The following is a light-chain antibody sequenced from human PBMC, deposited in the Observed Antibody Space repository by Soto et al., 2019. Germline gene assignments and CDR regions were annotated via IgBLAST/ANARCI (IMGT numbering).Light chain of an antibody. CDR3: QTWGSGIRVV. CDR1: SGHSSYA. J-gene: IGLJ2*01. CDR2: LNNDGSH. V-gene: IGLV4-69*01. Sequence: QSVLTQSPSASASLGASVKLTCTLTSGHSSYAIAWHQQQPEKGPRYLMKLNNDGSHSKGDGIPDRFSGSSSGAERYLTISSLQSEDEADNYCQTWGSGIRVVFGAGTKLTVL.